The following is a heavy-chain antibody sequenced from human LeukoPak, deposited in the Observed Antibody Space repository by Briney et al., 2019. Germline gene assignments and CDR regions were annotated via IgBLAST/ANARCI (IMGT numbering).Heavy chain of an antibody. D-gene: IGHD3-10*01. CDR1: GGTFSSYA. CDR3: ARVFARGGEISGSYYYY. CDR2: IIPIFGTA. V-gene: IGHV1-69*05. Sequence: SVKVSCKASGGTFSSYAINWVRQAPGQGLEWMGGIIPIFGTANYAQKFQGRVTITTDESTSTAYVELSSLRSEDTAIYYCARVFARGGEISGSYYYYWGQGTLVTVSS. J-gene: IGHJ4*02.